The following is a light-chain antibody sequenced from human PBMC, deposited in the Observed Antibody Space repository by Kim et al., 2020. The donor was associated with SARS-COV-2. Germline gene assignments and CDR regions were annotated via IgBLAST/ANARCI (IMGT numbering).Light chain of an antibody. CDR2: DVT. J-gene: IGLJ1*01. CDR1: NDIGGYNY. CDR3: SSYTV. V-gene: IGLV2-14*04. Sequence: NDIGGYNYVSWYQQHPDKAPKLMIYDVTERPSGVSNRFSGSKSGNTASLTISGLQAEHEADYYCSSYTVFGTGTQLTVL.